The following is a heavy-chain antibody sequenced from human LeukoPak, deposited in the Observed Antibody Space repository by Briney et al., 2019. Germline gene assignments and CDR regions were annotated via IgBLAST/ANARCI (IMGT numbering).Heavy chain of an antibody. D-gene: IGHD5-18*01. Sequence: PSETLSLTCTVSGGSISSGGYYWSWIRQHPGKGLEWIGYIYYSGSTNYNPSLKSRVTISVGTSKNQFSLKLSSVTAADTAVYYCASQERGYSYGPNSGFDYWGQGTLVTVSS. CDR1: GGSISSGGYY. J-gene: IGHJ4*02. V-gene: IGHV4-61*08. CDR2: IYYSGST. CDR3: ASQERGYSYGPNSGFDY.